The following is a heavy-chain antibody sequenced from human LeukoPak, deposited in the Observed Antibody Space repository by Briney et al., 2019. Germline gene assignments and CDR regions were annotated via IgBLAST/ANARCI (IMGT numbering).Heavy chain of an antibody. CDR3: ARDFKTSGAYYYYMDV. J-gene: IGHJ6*03. Sequence: ASVKLSCKASGYTFTIYGINWGRQRPGQGLEWVGWRNPNGGSTGYAQKFKGRVTMTRNTSKSTAYMELSSVSAEDTAVYYCARDFKTSGAYYYYMDVWGKGTTVTISS. V-gene: IGHV1-8*02. CDR2: RNPNGGST. D-gene: IGHD6-19*01. CDR1: GYTFTIYG.